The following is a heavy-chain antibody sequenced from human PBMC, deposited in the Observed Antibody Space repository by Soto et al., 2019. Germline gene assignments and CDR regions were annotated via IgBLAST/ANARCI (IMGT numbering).Heavy chain of an antibody. D-gene: IGHD3-22*01. CDR1: GYTFTSYY. J-gene: IGHJ4*02. CDR3: ARGAVENYYDSSGYYHY. V-gene: IGHV1-46*01. Sequence: ASVKVSCKASGYTFTSYYMHWVRQAPGQGLEWMGIINPSGGSTSYAQKFQGRVTMTRDTSTSTVYMELSSLRSEDTAVYYCARGAVENYYDSSGYYHYWGQGTLVTVSS. CDR2: INPSGGST.